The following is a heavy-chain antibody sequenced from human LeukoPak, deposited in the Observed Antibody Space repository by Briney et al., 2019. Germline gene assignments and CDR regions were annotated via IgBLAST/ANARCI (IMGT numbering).Heavy chain of an antibody. V-gene: IGHV4-39*01. J-gene: IGHJ4*02. D-gene: IGHD2-2*01. CDR2: IYYSGST. CDR3: ARQDCTSTNCYDDRYFDF. CDR1: GGSISSSSYY. Sequence: SETLSPTCTVSGGSISSSSYYWGWIRQPPGKGLEWIGTIYYSGSTYYNPSLKSRVTISLDTSKNQLSLKLSSVTAADTAVYYCARQDCTSTNCYDDRYFDFWGQGTLVTVSS.